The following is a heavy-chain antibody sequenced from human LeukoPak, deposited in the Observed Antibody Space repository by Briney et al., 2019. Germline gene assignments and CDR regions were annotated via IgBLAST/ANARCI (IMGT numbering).Heavy chain of an antibody. D-gene: IGHD3-22*01. Sequence: GGSLRLSCAASGFTFSSYWMHWVRQAPGRGLVWVSRINSDGSSTSYADSVKGRFTISRDNAKNTLYLQMNSLRAEDTAVYFCARDLVGYSDNRGYRYFDYWGQGALVIVSS. CDR2: INSDGSST. CDR3: ARDLVGYSDNRGYRYFDY. V-gene: IGHV3-74*01. J-gene: IGHJ4*02. CDR1: GFTFSSYW.